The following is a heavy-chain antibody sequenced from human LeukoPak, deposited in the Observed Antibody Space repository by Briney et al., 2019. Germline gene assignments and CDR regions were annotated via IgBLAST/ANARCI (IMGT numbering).Heavy chain of an antibody. D-gene: IGHD3-3*01. J-gene: IGHJ6*03. CDR2: INHSGST. CDR3: ARGIFGAVMTYYYYYMDV. V-gene: IGHV4-34*01. CDR1: GGSFSGYY. Sequence: SETLSLTCAVYGGSFSGYYWSWIRQPPGKGLEWIGEINHSGSTNYNPSLKSRVTISVDTSKNQFSLKLSSVTAADTAVYYCARGIFGAVMTYYYYYMDVWGKGTTVTVSS.